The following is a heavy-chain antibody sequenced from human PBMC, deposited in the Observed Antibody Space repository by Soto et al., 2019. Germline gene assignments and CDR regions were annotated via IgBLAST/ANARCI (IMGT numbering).Heavy chain of an antibody. J-gene: IGHJ2*01. D-gene: IGHD2-15*01. CDR2: IYGGGYT. CDR1: GFTVSNTY. CDR3: AGGCSSGTYYAPWYFDL. V-gene: IGHV3-66*01. Sequence: EGQLVESGGGVVQPGGSLRLSCAASGFTVSNTYMTWVRQAPGKGLEWVSIIYGGGYTYHADSVKGRFSSSRDNSKNTLHQQMNRLGVEDTAVYCCAGGCSSGTYYAPWYFDLWGRGTLVTVSS.